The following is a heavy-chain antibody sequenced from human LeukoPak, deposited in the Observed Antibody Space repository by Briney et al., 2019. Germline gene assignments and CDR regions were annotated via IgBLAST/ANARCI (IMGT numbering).Heavy chain of an antibody. D-gene: IGHD6-6*01. V-gene: IGHV3-23*01. Sequence: GGSLRLSCAASGFTFSSYAMSWVRQAPGKGLEWVSAISGSGGSTYYADSVKGRFTISRDNSKNTLYLQMNSLRAEDTAVYYCAQGESIARGEYFQHWGQGTLVTVSS. CDR3: AQGESIARGEYFQH. CDR1: GFTFSSYA. CDR2: ISGSGGST. J-gene: IGHJ1*01.